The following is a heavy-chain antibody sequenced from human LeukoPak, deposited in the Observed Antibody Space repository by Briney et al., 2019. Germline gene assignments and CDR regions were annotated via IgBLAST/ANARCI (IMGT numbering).Heavy chain of an antibody. Sequence: PSETLSLTCTVSGGSISGYYWSWIRQPPGKGLEWIGCMSYSGSTNSNPSLRRRVTISVDTSKNQFSLRLRSVTAADTAVYYCARQPGYCSGTSCCSAYYGMDVWGQGTTVTVSS. CDR1: GGSISGYY. CDR2: MSYSGST. D-gene: IGHD2-2*01. CDR3: ARQPGYCSGTSCCSAYYGMDV. J-gene: IGHJ6*02. V-gene: IGHV4-59*08.